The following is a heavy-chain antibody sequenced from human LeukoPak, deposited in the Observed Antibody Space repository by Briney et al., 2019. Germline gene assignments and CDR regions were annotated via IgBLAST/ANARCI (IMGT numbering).Heavy chain of an antibody. CDR1: GFTFSSYG. J-gene: IGHJ4*02. D-gene: IGHD3-10*01. Sequence: GGSLRLSCAASGFTFSSYGMQWVRQVPGKGLEWVAVIWYDGSNKYYADSVKGRFTISRDNSKNTLYLQMNSLRAEDTAVYYCAKENHPGPLDYWGQGTLVTVSS. CDR2: IWYDGSNK. CDR3: AKENHPGPLDY. V-gene: IGHV3-33*06.